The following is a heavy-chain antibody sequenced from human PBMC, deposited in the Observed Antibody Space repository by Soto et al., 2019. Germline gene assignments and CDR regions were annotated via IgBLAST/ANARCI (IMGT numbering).Heavy chain of an antibody. V-gene: IGHV4-4*07. D-gene: IGHD4-17*01. CDR1: GNSMFNYY. Sequence: QVHLQESGPGLVKPSGTLSLICTVSGNSMFNYYWSWIRQPAGKGLEWIGRVYTDGTVIYNPSLKSRVTMSVDMSKNQFSLNVNSVTAADTAVDYCAIWGCVDGDYIHHVMDVWGQGATVIVS. J-gene: IGHJ6*02. CDR3: AIWGCVDGDYIHHVMDV. CDR2: VYTDGTV.